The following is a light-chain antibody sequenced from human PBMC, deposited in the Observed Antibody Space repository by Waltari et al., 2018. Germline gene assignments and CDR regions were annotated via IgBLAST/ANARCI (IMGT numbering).Light chain of an antibody. J-gene: IGKJ1*01. Sequence: RATGIPDRCSGSGSGTDFSLTISRLEPEDFAESYCQDFVTSPWTFGQGTVVEIK. CDR3: QDFVTSPWT. V-gene: IGKV3-20*01.